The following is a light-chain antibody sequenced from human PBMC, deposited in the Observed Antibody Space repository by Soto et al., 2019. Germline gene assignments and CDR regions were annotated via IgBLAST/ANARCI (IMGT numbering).Light chain of an antibody. J-gene: IGKJ5*01. CDR1: QGVSSA. Sequence: AIQLTQSPSSLSASVGDRVTITCRASQGVSSAFAWYQQKPGKVPKLLIYDASILQSGVPSRFSGSQSGTDFTLTISSLQPEDFATYYCQQFYTYPLTFCQGTRLES. V-gene: IGKV1-13*02. CDR2: DAS. CDR3: QQFYTYPLT.